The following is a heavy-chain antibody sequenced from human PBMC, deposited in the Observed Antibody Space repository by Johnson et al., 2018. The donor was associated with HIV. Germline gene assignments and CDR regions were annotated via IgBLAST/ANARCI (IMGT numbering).Heavy chain of an antibody. CDR1: GFTFSSYG. D-gene: IGHD1-26*01. CDR3: AKSRDLVGAGAFDI. Sequence: QVQLVESGGGVVQPGRSLRLSCAASGFTFSSYGMHWVRQAPGKGLEWVAVISYDGSNKYYADSVKGRFTISRDNSKNTLYLQMNSLRAEDTAVYYCAKSRDLVGAGAFDIWGQGTMVTISS. CDR2: ISYDGSNK. J-gene: IGHJ3*02. V-gene: IGHV3-30*18.